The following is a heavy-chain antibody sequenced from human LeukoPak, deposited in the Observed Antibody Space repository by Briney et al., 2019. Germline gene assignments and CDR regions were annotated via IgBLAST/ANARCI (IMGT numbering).Heavy chain of an antibody. J-gene: IGHJ5*02. CDR3: AREGGDSSGESSRWFDP. V-gene: IGHV1-2*06. Sequence: ASVKVSCKASGYTFTDYYIHWVRQAPGQGLEWMGRINPNSGDTSYAQKFQGRVTMTRDTSTSTVYMELSSLRSEDTAVYYCAREGGDSSGESSRWFDPWGQGTLVTVSS. CDR1: GYTFTDYY. D-gene: IGHD3-22*01. CDR2: INPNSGDT.